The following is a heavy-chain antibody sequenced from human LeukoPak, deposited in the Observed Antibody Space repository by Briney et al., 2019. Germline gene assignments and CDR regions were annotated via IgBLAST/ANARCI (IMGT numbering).Heavy chain of an antibody. CDR2: IIPIFGTA. CDR1: GGTFSSYA. CDR3: VRVTRVAAASGGQDY. Sequence: ASVKVSCKASGGTFSSYAISWVRQAPGQGLEWMGGIIPIFGTANYAQKFQGRVTITTDESTSTAYMELSSLRSEDMVVYSCVRVTRVAAASGGQDYWGQGTLVTVSS. J-gene: IGHJ4*02. D-gene: IGHD6-13*01. V-gene: IGHV1-69*05.